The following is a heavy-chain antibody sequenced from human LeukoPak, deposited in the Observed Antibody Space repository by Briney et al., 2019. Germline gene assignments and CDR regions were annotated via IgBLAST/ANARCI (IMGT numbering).Heavy chain of an antibody. CDR1: GFSFSSHG. J-gene: IGHJ4*02. CDR3: AKVDYYDSSGYYDYFDY. V-gene: IGHV3-23*01. D-gene: IGHD3-22*01. CDR2: IIGGAGGT. Sequence: GGTLRLSCAASGFSFSSHGMSWVRQAPGKGLEWVSGIIGGAGGTYYADSVKGRFTISRDNAKNSLYLQMNSLRAEDTAVYYCAKVDYYDSSGYYDYFDYWGQGTLVTVSS.